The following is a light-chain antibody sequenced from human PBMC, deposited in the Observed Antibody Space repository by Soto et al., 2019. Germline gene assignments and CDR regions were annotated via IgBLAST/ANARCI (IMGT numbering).Light chain of an antibody. CDR2: GAS. CDR1: QSVSSSY. CDR3: QQYHKWPPFT. Sequence: EIVLTQSPGTLSLSPGERATLSCRASQSVSSSYLAWYQQKPGQAPRLLIYGASSRATGIPDRFSGSGSGTEFTLTIGSLQSEDFAVYYCQQYHKWPPFTFGGGTKVDIK. J-gene: IGKJ4*01. V-gene: IGKV3-20*01.